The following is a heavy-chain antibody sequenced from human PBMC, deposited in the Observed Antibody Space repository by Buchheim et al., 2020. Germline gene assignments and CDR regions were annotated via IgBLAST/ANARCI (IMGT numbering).Heavy chain of an antibody. Sequence: QVQLQESGPGLVKPSQTLSLTCTVSGGSISSGGYYWSWIRQHPGKGLEWIGYIYYSGSTYYNPSLKSRVTISVDTSKNQFSLKLGSVTAADTAVYYCARGGYDILTGRGAGDYYYGMDVWGQGTT. CDR2: IYYSGST. V-gene: IGHV4-31*03. D-gene: IGHD3-9*01. CDR3: ARGGYDILTGRGAGDYYYGMDV. CDR1: GGSISSGGYY. J-gene: IGHJ6*02.